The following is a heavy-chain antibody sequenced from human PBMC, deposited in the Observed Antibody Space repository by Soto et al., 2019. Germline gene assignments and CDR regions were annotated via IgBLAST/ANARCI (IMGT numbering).Heavy chain of an antibody. D-gene: IGHD3-16*01. Sequence: QVQLVESGGGVVQPGRSLRLSCAASGFTFSSYGMHWVRQAPGKGLEWVAVIWYDGSNKYYADSVKGRFTISRDNSKNTLYLQMNSLRAEDTAVYYCAREHRTVMHYYYGMDVWGQGTTVTVSS. CDR2: IWYDGSNK. CDR1: GFTFSSYG. V-gene: IGHV3-33*01. CDR3: AREHRTVMHYYYGMDV. J-gene: IGHJ6*02.